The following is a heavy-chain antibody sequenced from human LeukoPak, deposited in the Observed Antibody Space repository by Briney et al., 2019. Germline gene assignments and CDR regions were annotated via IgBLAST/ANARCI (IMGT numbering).Heavy chain of an antibody. D-gene: IGHD3-3*01. V-gene: IGHV1-18*01. Sequence: ASVKVSCKASGYTFTSYGISWVRQAPGQGLEWMGWISAYNGNTNYAQKLQGRVTMTTDTSTSTAYMELRSLRSDDTAVYYCARGGGGDNTIFGPSSPHAFDIWGQGTMVTVSS. CDR2: ISAYNGNT. J-gene: IGHJ3*02. CDR3: ARGGGGDNTIFGPSSPHAFDI. CDR1: GYTFTSYG.